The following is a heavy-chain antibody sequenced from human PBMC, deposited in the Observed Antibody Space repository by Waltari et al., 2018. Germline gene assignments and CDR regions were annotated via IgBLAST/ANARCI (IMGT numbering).Heavy chain of an antibody. CDR3: ARASRGVVVVAATYYYYGMDV. J-gene: IGHJ6*02. D-gene: IGHD2-15*01. V-gene: IGHV1-69*05. Sequence: QVQLVQSGAEVKKPGSSVKVSCKASGGTFSSYAISWVRQAPGQGLEWMGGIIPICGTANYAQKFQGRVTITTDESTSTAYMELSSLRSEDTAVYYCARASRGVVVVAATYYYYGMDVWGQGTTVTVSS. CDR1: GGTFSSYA. CDR2: IIPICGTA.